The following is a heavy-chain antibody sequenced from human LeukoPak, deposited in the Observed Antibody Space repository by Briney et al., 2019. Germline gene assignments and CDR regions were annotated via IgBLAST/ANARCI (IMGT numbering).Heavy chain of an antibody. V-gene: IGHV1-18*04. CDR1: GYTFTSYG. D-gene: IGHD3/OR15-3a*01. CDR3: ARRGLVAGIYDLVYGFDL. CDR2: ISAYNGNT. J-gene: IGHJ3*01. Sequence: ASVKVSCKASGYTFTSYGITWVRQAPGQGLEWVGWISAYNGNTNYEQKLQGRVTMTRDTSTSTVYMELRSLRSDDTAVYYCARRGLVAGIYDLVYGFDLWGQGTMVTVSS.